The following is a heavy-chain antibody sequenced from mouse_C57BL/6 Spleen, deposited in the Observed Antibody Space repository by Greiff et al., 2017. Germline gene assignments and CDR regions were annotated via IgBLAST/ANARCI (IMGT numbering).Heavy chain of an antibody. V-gene: IGHV1-54*01. D-gene: IGHD2-1*01. Sequence: QVQLKQSGAELVRPGTSVKVSCKASGYAFTNYLIEWVKQRPGQGLEWIGVINPGSGGTNYNEKFKGKATLTADKSSSTAYMQLSSLTSEDSAVYFCARKGGNPYYFDYWGQGTTLTVSS. CDR2: INPGSGGT. CDR3: ARKGGNPYYFDY. J-gene: IGHJ2*01. CDR1: GYAFTNYL.